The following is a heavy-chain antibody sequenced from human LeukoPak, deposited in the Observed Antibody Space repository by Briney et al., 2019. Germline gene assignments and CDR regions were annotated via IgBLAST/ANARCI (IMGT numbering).Heavy chain of an antibody. CDR3: ARSRSSWELYYFDY. D-gene: IGHD6-13*01. Sequence: PSETLSLTCTVSGGSISSYYWSWLRQPPGKGLEWIGYIYYSGSTNYNPSLKSRVTISVDTSKNQFSLKLSSVTAADTAVYYCARSRSSWELYYFDYWGQGTLVTVSS. CDR1: GGSISSYY. J-gene: IGHJ4*02. CDR2: IYYSGST. V-gene: IGHV4-59*08.